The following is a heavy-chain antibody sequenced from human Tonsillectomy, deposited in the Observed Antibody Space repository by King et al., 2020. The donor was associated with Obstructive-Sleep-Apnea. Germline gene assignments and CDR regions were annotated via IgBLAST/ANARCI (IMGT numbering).Heavy chain of an antibody. D-gene: IGHD4-17*01. CDR3: LVYGDSASFNY. J-gene: IGHJ4*02. V-gene: IGHV3-15*01. CDR2: VKSKTAGGTT. CDR1: GFTFTVAW. Sequence: VQLVESGGGLVKPGGSLRLSCAASGFTFTVAWMSWVRQAPGKGLEWVGRVKSKTAGGTTDYAAPVKGRFTISRDDSKNQLYLQMNNLKTEDTAVHYCLVYGDSASFNYWGRGSLVTVSS.